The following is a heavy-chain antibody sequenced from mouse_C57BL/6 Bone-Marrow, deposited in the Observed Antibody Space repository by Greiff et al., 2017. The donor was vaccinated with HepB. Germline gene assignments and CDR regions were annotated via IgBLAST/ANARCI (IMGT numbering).Heavy chain of an antibody. CDR1: GFSLTSYG. CDR2: IWRGGST. D-gene: IGHD1-1*01. CDR3: AISPYYYGSSPFAY. V-gene: IGHV2-5*01. Sequence: QVQLQQSGPGLVQPSQSLSITCTVSGFSLTSYGVHWVRQSPGKGLEWLGVIWRGGSTSYNAAFMSRLSITKDNSKSQVFFKMNSLQADDTAIYYCAISPYYYGSSPFAYWGQGTLVTVSA. J-gene: IGHJ3*01.